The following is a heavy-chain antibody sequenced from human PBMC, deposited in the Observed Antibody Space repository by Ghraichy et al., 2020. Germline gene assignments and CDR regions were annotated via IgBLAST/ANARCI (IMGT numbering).Heavy chain of an antibody. J-gene: IGHJ4*02. CDR3: AKDEVVPAAIRVAVGAPNDY. CDR2: ISGSGGST. V-gene: IGHV3-23*01. Sequence: GGSLRLSCAASGFTFSSYAMSWVRQAPGKGLEWVSAISGSGGSTYYADSVKGRFTISRDNSKNTLYLQMNSLRAEDTAVYYCAKDEVVPAAIRVAVGAPNDYWGQGTLVTVSS. D-gene: IGHD2-2*01. CDR1: GFTFSSYA.